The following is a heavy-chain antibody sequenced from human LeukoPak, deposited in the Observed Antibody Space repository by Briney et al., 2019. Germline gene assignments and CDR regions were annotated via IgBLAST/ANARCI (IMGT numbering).Heavy chain of an antibody. V-gene: IGHV1-8*01. CDR1: GYTFTSYD. CDR2: MNPNSGNT. D-gene: IGHD3-9*01. Sequence: AASVKVSCKASGYTFTSYDINWVRQATGQGLEWMGWMNPNSGNTGYAQKFQGRVTMTRNASISTAYMELSSLRSEDTAVYYCARAVRYYDILTGYPWGQGTLVTVSS. CDR3: ARAVRYYDILTGYP. J-gene: IGHJ4*02.